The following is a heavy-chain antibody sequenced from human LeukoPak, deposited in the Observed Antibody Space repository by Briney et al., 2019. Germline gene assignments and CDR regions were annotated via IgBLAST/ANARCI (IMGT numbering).Heavy chain of an antibody. CDR2: ISGSGGST. J-gene: IGHJ4*02. Sequence: PGGSLRLSCAASRFTFSNYAMSWVRQAPAKGLEWVSGISGSGGSTYYADSVKGRFTISRDNAKNTLYLQMNSLRAEDTAVYYCARDVGMVIPYYFDYWGQGTLVTVSS. V-gene: IGHV3-23*01. D-gene: IGHD3-3*01. CDR1: RFTFSNYA. CDR3: ARDVGMVIPYYFDY.